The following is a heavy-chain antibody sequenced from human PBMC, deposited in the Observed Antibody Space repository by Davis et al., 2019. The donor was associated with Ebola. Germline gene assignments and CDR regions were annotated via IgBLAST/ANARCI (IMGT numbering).Heavy chain of an antibody. V-gene: IGHV1-69*04. CDR3: ARGKWFDP. CDR2: IIPILGIA. Sequence: SVTVSCKASGYTFTSYYMLWARQPPGHGLEWMGRIIPILGIANYAQKFQGRVTITADKSTSTAYMELSSLRSYDTAVYYCARGKWFDPWGQGTLVSVTS. J-gene: IGHJ5*02. CDR1: GYTFTSYY.